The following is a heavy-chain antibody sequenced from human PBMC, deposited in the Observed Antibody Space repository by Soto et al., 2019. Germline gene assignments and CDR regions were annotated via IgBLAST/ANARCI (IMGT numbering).Heavy chain of an antibody. J-gene: IGHJ6*02. CDR3: ARVVVAATRYYYYYGMDV. Sequence: SETLSLTCAVYGGSFSGYYWSWIRQPPGKGLEWIGEINHSGSTNYNPSLKSRVTISVDTSKNQFSLKLSSVTAADTAVYYCARVVVAATRYYYYYGMDVWGQGTTVT. V-gene: IGHV4-34*01. CDR2: INHSGST. D-gene: IGHD2-15*01. CDR1: GGSFSGYY.